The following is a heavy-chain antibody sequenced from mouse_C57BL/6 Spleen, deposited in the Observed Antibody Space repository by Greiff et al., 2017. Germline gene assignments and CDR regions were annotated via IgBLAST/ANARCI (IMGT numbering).Heavy chain of an antibody. V-gene: IGHV1-69*01. CDR2: IDPSDSYT. CDR3: ATKGYDYDAWFAY. D-gene: IGHD2-4*01. Sequence: VQLQQPGAELVMPGASVKLSCKASGYTFTSYWMHWVKQRPGQGLEWIGEIDPSDSYTNYNQKFKGKSTLTVDKSTSTAYMQLSSLTSKDSAVYYCATKGYDYDAWFAYWGQGTLVTVSA. CDR1: GYTFTSYW. J-gene: IGHJ3*01.